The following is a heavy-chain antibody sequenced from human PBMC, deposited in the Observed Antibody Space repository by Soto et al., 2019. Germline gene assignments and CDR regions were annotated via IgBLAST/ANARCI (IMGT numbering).Heavy chain of an antibody. CDR1: GFTFSDDH. Sequence: GGSLRLSCAASGFTFSDDHMSWIRQAPGKGLEWVSYISSGSNIIYYADSVKGRFTISRDNAKNSLYLQMNSLRAEDTAVYYCARDRVSHALDYWGQGTLVTVSS. CDR2: ISSGSNII. CDR3: ARDRVSHALDY. V-gene: IGHV3-11*01. J-gene: IGHJ4*02.